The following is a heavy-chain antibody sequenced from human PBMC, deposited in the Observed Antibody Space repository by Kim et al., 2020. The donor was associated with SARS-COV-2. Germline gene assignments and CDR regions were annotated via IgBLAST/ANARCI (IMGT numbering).Heavy chain of an antibody. J-gene: IGHJ5*02. CDR3: ARRADIAAAGTGWFDP. V-gene: IGHV4-61*07. D-gene: IGHD6-13*01. Sequence: LKSRVTISVDTSKNQFSLKLSSVTAADTAVYYCARRADIAAAGTGWFDPWGQGTLVTVSS.